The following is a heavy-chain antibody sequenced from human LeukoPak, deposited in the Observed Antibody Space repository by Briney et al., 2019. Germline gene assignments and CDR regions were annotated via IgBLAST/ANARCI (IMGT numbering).Heavy chain of an antibody. J-gene: IGHJ4*02. V-gene: IGHV4-59*01. Sequence: SETLSLTCTVSGGSISEYYWSWIRQSPGKGLEWIGYIYESGGTNYNPSLRSRVTISLDTSKTQVSLKVTSLPAADTAVYYCARYRAAFYYASGLAYWGQGIPVTVSS. CDR1: GGSISEYY. CDR3: ARYRAAFYYASGLAY. D-gene: IGHD3-10*01. CDR2: IYESGGT.